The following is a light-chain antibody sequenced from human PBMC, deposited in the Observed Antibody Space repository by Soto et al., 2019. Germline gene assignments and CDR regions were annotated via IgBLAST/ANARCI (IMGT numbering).Light chain of an antibody. Sequence: DIQMTQSPSTLSASVGDRVTITCRASQSVSNWLAWYQHKPGKAPKVLIYDASNLESGVPSRFSGSGSGTEFTLTISSLQPDDFATYCCQQYNSYPFAFGPGTRVDI. CDR1: QSVSNW. V-gene: IGKV1-5*01. CDR2: DAS. J-gene: IGKJ3*01. CDR3: QQYNSYPFA.